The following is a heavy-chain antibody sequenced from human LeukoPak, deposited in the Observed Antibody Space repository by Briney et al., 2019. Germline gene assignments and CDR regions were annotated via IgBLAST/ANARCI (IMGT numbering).Heavy chain of an antibody. CDR2: INHSGST. D-gene: IGHD1-26*01. V-gene: IGHV4-34*01. Sequence: SETLSLTCAVYGGSFSGYYWSWIRQPPGKGLEWIGEINHSGSTNYNPSLKSRVTISVDTSKNQFSLKLSSVTAADTAVYYCARGQIIVGATGDFWGQGTLVTVSS. J-gene: IGHJ4*02. CDR3: ARGQIIVGATGDF. CDR1: GGSFSGYY.